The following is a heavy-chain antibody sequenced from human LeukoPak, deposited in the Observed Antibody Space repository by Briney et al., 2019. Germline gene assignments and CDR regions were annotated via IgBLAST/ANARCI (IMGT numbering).Heavy chain of an antibody. CDR2: ISYDGTDK. Sequence: GRSLRLSCAASGFTFSNYAMHWVRQAPGKGLEWVAVISYDGTDKYYADSVKGRFTISRDNSKNTLFPQMNSLRAEDTAMYYCAKGEGGDSGWYGDYWGQGTLVTVSS. CDR3: AKGEGGDSGWYGDY. D-gene: IGHD6-19*01. J-gene: IGHJ4*02. V-gene: IGHV3-30*18. CDR1: GFTFSNYA.